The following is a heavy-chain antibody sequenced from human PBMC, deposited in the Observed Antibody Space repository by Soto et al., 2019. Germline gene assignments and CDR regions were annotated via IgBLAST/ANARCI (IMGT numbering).Heavy chain of an antibody. CDR3: XXXXTTVDYHXGMDV. CDR2: ISGGGGST. D-gene: IGHD4-17*01. J-gene: IGHJ6*02. V-gene: IGHV3-23*01. CDR1: GFTFSSYA. Sequence: EVQLLESGGGLVQPGGSLRLSCAASGFTFSSYAMTWVRQAPGKGLEWVSGISGGGGSTYYADSVKGRFTISRDNSKNTLFLQMNSLRAEDTAVYYXXXXXTTVDYHXGMDVWGQGTTVTVSS.